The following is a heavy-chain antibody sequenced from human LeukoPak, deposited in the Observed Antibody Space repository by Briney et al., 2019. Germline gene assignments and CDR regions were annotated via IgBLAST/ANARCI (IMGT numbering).Heavy chain of an antibody. CDR1: GGSISNYY. Sequence: SETLSLTCTVSGGSISNYYWSWIRQPPGKGLEWIGYIFYSGSTNYNPSLKSRVTISLGTSKNQFSLKLSSVTAADTAVYYCGRLRDVYNYYFDYWGQGTLVTVSS. D-gene: IGHD5-24*01. J-gene: IGHJ4*02. CDR3: GRLRDVYNYYFDY. CDR2: IFYSGST. V-gene: IGHV4-59*08.